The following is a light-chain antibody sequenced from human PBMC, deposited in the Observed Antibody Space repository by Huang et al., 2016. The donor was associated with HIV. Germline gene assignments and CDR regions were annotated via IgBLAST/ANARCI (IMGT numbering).Light chain of an antibody. Sequence: DIQMTQSPSSLSASVGDRVAIPCRAIQGISNSLAWYQQKPGKAPKRLLEAASRLEGGVTSRFSGSGSGTVYTLTISSLQPEDVAIYHCQQYHGVPWTFGQGTKVEVK. CDR2: AAS. V-gene: IGKV1-NL1*01. CDR1: QGISNS. CDR3: QQYHGVPWT. J-gene: IGKJ1*01.